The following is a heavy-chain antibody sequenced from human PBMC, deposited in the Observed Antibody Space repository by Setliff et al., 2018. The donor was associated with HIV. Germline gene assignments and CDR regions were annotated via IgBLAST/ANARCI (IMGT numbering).Heavy chain of an antibody. CDR3: ARGLLWFGEEPVYYFDY. V-gene: IGHV1-18*01. CDR1: GYTFTNYG. CDR2: ISAYDGNT. D-gene: IGHD3-10*01. J-gene: IGHJ4*02. Sequence: ASVKVSCKTSGYTFTNYGISWVRQAPGQRLEWMGWISAYDGNTNYAQKLQGRVTMATDTSTSTAYMELRSLRSDDTAVYYCARGLLWFGEEPVYYFDYWGQGTLVTVSS.